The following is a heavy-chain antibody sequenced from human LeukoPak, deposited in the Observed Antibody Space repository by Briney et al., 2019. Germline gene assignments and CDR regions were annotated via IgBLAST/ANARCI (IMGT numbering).Heavy chain of an antibody. J-gene: IGHJ3*02. D-gene: IGHD2-2*01. CDR3: ARALIVVVPAASDAFDI. Sequence: SETLSLTCTVSGGSISSYYWSWIRQPPGKGLEWIGYIYYSGSTNYNPSLKSRVTISVDTSKNQFSLKLSSVTAADTAAYYWARALIVVVPAASDAFDIWGQGTMVTVSS. V-gene: IGHV4-59*01. CDR1: GGSISSYY. CDR2: IYYSGST.